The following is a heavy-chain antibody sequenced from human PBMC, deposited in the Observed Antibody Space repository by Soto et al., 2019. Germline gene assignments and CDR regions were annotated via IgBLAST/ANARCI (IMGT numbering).Heavy chain of an antibody. Sequence: GTSAEVSRTASGYTFNGYYMHWVRQDPGQGLEWMGWINPNSGGTNYAQKFQGWVTMTRDTSISTAYMELSRLRSDDTAVYYCARGRLERLGDFDYWGQGTLVTVPS. CDR1: GYTFNGYY. V-gene: IGHV1-2*04. CDR3: ARGRLERLGDFDY. J-gene: IGHJ4*02. D-gene: IGHD1-1*01. CDR2: INPNSGGT.